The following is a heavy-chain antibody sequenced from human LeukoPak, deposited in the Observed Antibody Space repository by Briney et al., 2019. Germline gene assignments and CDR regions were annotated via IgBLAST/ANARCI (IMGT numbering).Heavy chain of an antibody. CDR1: GGSISSGSYY. CDR2: IYTSGST. D-gene: IGHD1-26*01. Sequence: SQTLSLTCTVSGGSISSGSYYWNWIRQPAGEGLEWIGRIYTSGSTNYNPSLKSRVTTSMDSSKNQFSLKLSSVTAADTAVYYCARVLRGSTDWFDPWGQGTLVTVSS. V-gene: IGHV4-61*02. J-gene: IGHJ5*02. CDR3: ARVLRGSTDWFDP.